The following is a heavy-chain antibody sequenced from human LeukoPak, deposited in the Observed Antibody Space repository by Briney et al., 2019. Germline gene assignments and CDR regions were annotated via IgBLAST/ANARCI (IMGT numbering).Heavy chain of an antibody. CDR3: AKQMSTVTFTPFDY. CDR2: ISGSGGST. V-gene: IGHV3-23*01. D-gene: IGHD3-16*01. CDR1: GFTLRSHA. Sequence: GGSLRLSCAASGFTLRSHAMSWVRQAPGKGLEWVSAISGSGGSTDYVDSVKGRFTISRDNSKNTLYLQMNSLRADDTAVYYCAKQMSTVTFTPFDYWGQGTLVTVSS. J-gene: IGHJ4*02.